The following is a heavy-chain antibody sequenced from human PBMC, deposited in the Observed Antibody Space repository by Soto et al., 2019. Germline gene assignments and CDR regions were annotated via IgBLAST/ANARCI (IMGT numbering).Heavy chain of an antibody. CDR2: IIPIFGTA. J-gene: IGHJ4*02. CDR1: GGTFSSYA. D-gene: IGHD3-22*01. Sequence: SVKVSCKASGGTFSSYAISWVRQAPGQGLEWMGGIIPIFGTANYAQKFQGRVTITADESTSTAYMELSSLRSEDTAVYYCANTPPNYYDSSGYFGYYFDYWGQGTLVTVSS. CDR3: ANTPPNYYDSSGYFGYYFDY. V-gene: IGHV1-69*13.